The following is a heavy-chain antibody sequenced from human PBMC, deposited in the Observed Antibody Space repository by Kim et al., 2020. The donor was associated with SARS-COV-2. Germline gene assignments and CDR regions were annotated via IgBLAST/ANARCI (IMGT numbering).Heavy chain of an antibody. Sequence: ASVKVSCKASGYTFTSYAMHWVRQAPGQRLEWMGWINAGNGNTKYSQKFQGRVTITRDTSASTAYMELSSLRSEDTAVYYCARDRPARAVPGSGTDYWGQGTLVTVSS. V-gene: IGHV1-3*01. CDR3: ARDRPARAVPGSGTDY. CDR2: INAGNGNT. D-gene: IGHD3-10*01. J-gene: IGHJ4*02. CDR1: GYTFTSYA.